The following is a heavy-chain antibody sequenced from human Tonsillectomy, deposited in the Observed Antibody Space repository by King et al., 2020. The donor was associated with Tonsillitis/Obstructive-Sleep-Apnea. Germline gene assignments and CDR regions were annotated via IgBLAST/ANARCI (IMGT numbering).Heavy chain of an antibody. D-gene: IGHD5-24*01. CDR2: ISSSGNTM. Sequence: VQLVESGGGLVQPGGSLRLSCAASGFTFSSYEMNWVRQAPGKGLEWVSYISSSGNTMYYADSVKGRLTISRDNAKNSLYVQMNSLRAEDTAIYYCARGGSPGDGYNDWFDPWGQGTLVTVSS. CDR1: GFTFSSYE. J-gene: IGHJ5*02. CDR3: ARGGSPGDGYNDWFDP. V-gene: IGHV3-48*03.